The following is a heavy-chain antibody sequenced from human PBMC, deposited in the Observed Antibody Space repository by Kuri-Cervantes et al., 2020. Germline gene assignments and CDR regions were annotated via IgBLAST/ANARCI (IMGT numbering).Heavy chain of an antibody. CDR3: ARGGMFDY. CDR1: GYSLGNYG. J-gene: IGHJ4*02. Sequence: ASVKVSCKASGYSLGNYGINWVRQAPGQGPEWMGWINTNTGNPAYAQGSTGRFVFSLDTSVSTAYLQISSLEPEDSAVYYCARGGMFDYWGQGTLVTVSS. D-gene: IGHD1-14*01. V-gene: IGHV7-4-1*02. CDR2: INTNTGNP.